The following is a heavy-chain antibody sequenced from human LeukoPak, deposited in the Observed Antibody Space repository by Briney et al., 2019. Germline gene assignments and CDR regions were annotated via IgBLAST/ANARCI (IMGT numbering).Heavy chain of an antibody. CDR1: GFTFSSYA. CDR2: ISYDGSNK. V-gene: IGHV3-30*04. Sequence: GSLRLSCAASGFTFSSYAMHWVRQAPGKGLEWVAVISYDGSNKYYADSVKGRFTISRDNSKNTLYLQMNSLRAEDTAVYYCARDCEWLVRGYFDCWGQGTLVTVSS. CDR3: ARDCEWLVRGYFDC. D-gene: IGHD6-19*01. J-gene: IGHJ4*02.